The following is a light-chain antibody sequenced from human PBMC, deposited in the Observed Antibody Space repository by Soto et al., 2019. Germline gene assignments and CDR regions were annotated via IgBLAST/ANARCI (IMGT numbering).Light chain of an antibody. J-gene: IGKJ1*01. CDR1: QSVSSN. V-gene: IGKV3-15*01. CDR2: GAY. Sequence: LMTWSPASLSVSPGEEANLSCSASQSVSSNLAWYQQKGGQTHRLIIYGAYTRATGIKARFSGSVSGTEFTLAISRLEPEDLAVYYCKKYGSSPWKCGNGTTGDLK. CDR3: KKYGSSPWK.